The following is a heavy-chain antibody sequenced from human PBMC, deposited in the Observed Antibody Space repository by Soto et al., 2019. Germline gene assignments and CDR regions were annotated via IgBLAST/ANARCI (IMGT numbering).Heavy chain of an antibody. J-gene: IGHJ6*02. CDR3: ARPSIAAAAETYYYSGMDV. CDR2: ISAYNGNT. Sequence: ASVKVSCKASGYTFTSYGISWVRQAPGQGLEWMGWISAYNGNTNYAQKLQGRVTMTTDTSTSTAYMELRSLRSDDTAVYYCARPSIAAAAETYYYSGMDVWGQGTTVTVSS. V-gene: IGHV1-18*01. CDR1: GYTFTSYG. D-gene: IGHD6-13*01.